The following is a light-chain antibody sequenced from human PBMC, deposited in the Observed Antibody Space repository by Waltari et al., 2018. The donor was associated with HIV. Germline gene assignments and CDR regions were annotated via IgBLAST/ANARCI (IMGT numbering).Light chain of an antibody. V-gene: IGLV1-47*01. CDR3: AAWDDIRSGWI. CDR2: KNE. CDR1: TSDIGNNY. J-gene: IGLJ2*01. Sequence: QSVLTQTPSASGTPGQRVTISCSGSTSDIGNNYVYWFQQFPGTPPKVPIYKNEQRPSGVSDRFSASKPGTSASRAISGLRTEDESDFYCAAWDDIRSGWIFGGGTKLTVL.